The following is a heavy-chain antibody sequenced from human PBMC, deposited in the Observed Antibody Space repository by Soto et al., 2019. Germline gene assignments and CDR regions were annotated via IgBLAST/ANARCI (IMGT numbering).Heavy chain of an antibody. CDR2: ISSSSSTK. CDR3: ATDIDG. J-gene: IGHJ4*02. Sequence: EVQVVESGGGLVQPGGSLRLSCAASGFTFSSYSMNWVRQAPGKGLEWVSYISSSSSTKFYADSVKGRFTISRDNARNPLSRPTSSLRGEDTAVYYSATDIDGGGQGTLVTVSS. D-gene: IGHD2-15*01. CDR1: GFTFSSYS. V-gene: IGHV3-48*01.